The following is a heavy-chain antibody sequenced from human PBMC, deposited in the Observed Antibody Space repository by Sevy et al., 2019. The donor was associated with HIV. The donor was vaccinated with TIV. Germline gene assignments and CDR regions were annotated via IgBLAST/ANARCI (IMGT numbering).Heavy chain of an antibody. CDR3: ARDFTVFGVVSGIDY. CDR2: ISDDSRYI. CDR1: GFTFRNYG. D-gene: IGHD3-3*01. J-gene: IGHJ4*02. Sequence: GGSLRLSCAASGFTFRNYGMNWVRQAPGKGLEWLSSISDDSRYIYYSDSVKGRFTISRANAKNFLFLQMNNLRVEDTAIYYCARDFTVFGVVSGIDYWGQGNLVTVSS. V-gene: IGHV3-21*04.